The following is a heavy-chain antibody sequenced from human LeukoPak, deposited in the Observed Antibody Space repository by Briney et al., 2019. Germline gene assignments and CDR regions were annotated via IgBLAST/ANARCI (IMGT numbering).Heavy chain of an antibody. Sequence: ASVKVSFKASVYTFTDCYMHWVGQAPGQGLEWMGWMNPDSGDTNYAQHCQGTVTMTRDTSINTVYMELRRLSSDHTALYFCARRYCTGGGCSFDSRGHGTPVTASS. D-gene: IGHD2-8*02. J-gene: IGHJ4*01. CDR3: ARRYCTGGGCSFDS. V-gene: IGHV1-2*02. CDR2: MNPDSGDT. CDR1: VYTFTDCY.